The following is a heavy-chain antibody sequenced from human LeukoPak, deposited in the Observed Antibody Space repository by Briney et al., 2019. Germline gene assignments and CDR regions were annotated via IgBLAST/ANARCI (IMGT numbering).Heavy chain of an antibody. CDR1: GYTFTSYG. V-gene: IGHV1-18*01. CDR3: ARVGYCSSTSCYISTYCSYYYYMDV. CDR2: ISAYNGNT. D-gene: IGHD2-2*02. J-gene: IGHJ6*03. Sequence: ASVKVSCKASGYTFTSYGISWVRQAPGQGLEWMGWISAYNGNTNYAQKLQGRVTMTTDTSTSTAYMELRSLRSDDTAVYYCARVGYCSSTSCYISTYCSYYYYMDVWGKGTTVTVSS.